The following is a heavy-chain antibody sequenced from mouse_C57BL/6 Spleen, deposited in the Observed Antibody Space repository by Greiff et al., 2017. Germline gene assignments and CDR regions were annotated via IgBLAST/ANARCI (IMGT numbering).Heavy chain of an antibody. D-gene: IGHD2-3*01. Sequence: EVKVVESEGGLVQPGSSMKLSCTASGFTFSDYYMAWVRQVPEKGLEWVANINYDGSSTYYLDSLKSRFIISRDNAKNILYLHMSSLRSEDTATYYCARKIRWAMDYWGQGTSVTVSS. CDR3: ARKIRWAMDY. CDR2: INYDGSST. J-gene: IGHJ4*01. CDR1: GFTFSDYY. V-gene: IGHV5-16*01.